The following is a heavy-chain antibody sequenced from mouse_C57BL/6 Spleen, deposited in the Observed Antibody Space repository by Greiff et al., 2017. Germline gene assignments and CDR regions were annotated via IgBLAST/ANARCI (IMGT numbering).Heavy chain of an antibody. CDR3: ARPSYGNWYFDV. CDR2: INPNNGGT. CDR1: GYTFTDYN. J-gene: IGHJ1*03. D-gene: IGHD2-1*01. Sequence: EVKLEESGPELVKPGASVKMSCKASGYTFTDYNMHWVKQSHGKSLEWIGYINPNNGGTSYNQKFKGKATLTVNKSSSTAYMELRSLTSEDSAVYYCARPSYGNWYFDVWGTGTTVTVSS. V-gene: IGHV1-22*01.